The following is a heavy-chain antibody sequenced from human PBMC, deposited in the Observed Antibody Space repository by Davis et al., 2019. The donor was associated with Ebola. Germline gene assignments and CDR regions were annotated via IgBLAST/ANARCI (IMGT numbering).Heavy chain of an antibody. CDR2: IKQDGSEK. J-gene: IGHJ4*02. CDR3: AKGMHGGYVPCVLDY. CDR1: GSTFSNYW. V-gene: IGHV3-7*01. Sequence: GESLKISCAASGSTFSNYWMSWVRQAPGKGLEWVANIKQDGSEKYYVDSVKGRFTISRDNAKNTLYLQMNSLRAEDTAVYYCAKGMHGGYVPCVLDYWGQGTQVTVSS. D-gene: IGHD5-12*01.